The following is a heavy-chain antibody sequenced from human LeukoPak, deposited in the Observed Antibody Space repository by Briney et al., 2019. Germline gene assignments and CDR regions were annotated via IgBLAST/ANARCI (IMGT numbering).Heavy chain of an antibody. V-gene: IGHV1-2*06. J-gene: IGHJ4*02. D-gene: IGHD3-3*01. CDR1: GYTFTGYY. Sequence: ASVKVSCKASGYTFTGYYMHWVRQAPGQGLEWMGRINPNSGGTNYARKFQGRVTMTRDTSISTAYMELSRLRSDDTAVYYCAIFGVLEWLSPVDYWGQGTLITVSS. CDR3: AIFGVLEWLSPVDY. CDR2: INPNSGGT.